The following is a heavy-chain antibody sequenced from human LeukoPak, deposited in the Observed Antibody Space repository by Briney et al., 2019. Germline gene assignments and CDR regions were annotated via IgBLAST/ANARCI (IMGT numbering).Heavy chain of an antibody. D-gene: IGHD5-24*01. CDR2: ISYDGSNK. J-gene: IGHJ4*02. CDR1: GFTFSSYG. Sequence: GGSLRLSCAASGFTFSSYGMHWVRQAPGKGLEWVAVISYDGSNKYYADSVKGRFTISRDNSKNTLYLQMNSLRAEDTAVYYCAKDRERWLQFTFDYWGQGTLVTVSS. CDR3: AKDRERWLQFTFDY. V-gene: IGHV3-30*18.